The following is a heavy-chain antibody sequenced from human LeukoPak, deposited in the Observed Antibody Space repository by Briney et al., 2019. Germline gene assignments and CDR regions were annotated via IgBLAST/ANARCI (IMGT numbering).Heavy chain of an antibody. CDR1: GFTFSNYW. CDR2: IYRDGSNT. D-gene: IGHD5-24*01. V-gene: IGHV3-74*01. Sequence: PGGSLRLSCAASGFTFSNYWVHWVRQVPGKGLVWVSRIYRDGSNTDYADSVKGRFIISRDNVKNTLYLQMNSLRADDTAVYYCARDGDAYNFDFWGQGALVTVSS. CDR3: ARDGDAYNFDF. J-gene: IGHJ4*02.